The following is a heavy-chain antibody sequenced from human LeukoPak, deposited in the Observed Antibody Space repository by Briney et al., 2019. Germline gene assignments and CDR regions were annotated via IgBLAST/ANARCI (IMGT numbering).Heavy chain of an antibody. CDR2: IKQDGSEK. V-gene: IGHV3-7*05. CDR1: GFTFSNYW. CDR3: ASGNSADY. D-gene: IGHD4-23*01. J-gene: IGHJ4*02. Sequence: GGSLRLSCAASGFTFSNYWMTWVRQAPGKGLEWVANIKQDGSEKYCADSVKGRFTVSSDNARKSVYLQLNSLRAEDTAVYYCASGNSADYWGQGTLVTVSS.